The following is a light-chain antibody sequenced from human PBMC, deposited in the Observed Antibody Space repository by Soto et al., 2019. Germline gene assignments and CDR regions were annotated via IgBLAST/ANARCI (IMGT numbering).Light chain of an antibody. CDR1: QNVNSN. CDR2: GAS. J-gene: IGKJ2*01. Sequence: EIVMTQSPATLSVSPGERATLSCRASQNVNSNLAWYQQRPGQAPRLLIYGASTRATDIPARFSGSGSGTDFTLTISSLQSEDFAVYYCQQYNNWLYTFGQGTKLEIK. CDR3: QQYNNWLYT. V-gene: IGKV3-15*01.